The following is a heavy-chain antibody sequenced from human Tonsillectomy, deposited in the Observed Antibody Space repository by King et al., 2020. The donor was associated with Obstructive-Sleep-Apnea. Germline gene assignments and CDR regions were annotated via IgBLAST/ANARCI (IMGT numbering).Heavy chain of an antibody. CDR1: GFTFSSYS. CDR3: ARGGYRGIAVAGTFWFDP. D-gene: IGHD6-19*01. V-gene: IGHV3-21*01. CDR2: ISSSSSYI. Sequence: VQLVECGGGLVKPGGSLRLSCAASGFTFSSYSMNCVRQAPGKGLEWVSSISSSSSYIYYADSVKGRFTISRDNAKNSLYLKMNSLRAEDTAVYYCARGGYRGIAVAGTFWFDPWGQGTLVTVSS. J-gene: IGHJ5*02.